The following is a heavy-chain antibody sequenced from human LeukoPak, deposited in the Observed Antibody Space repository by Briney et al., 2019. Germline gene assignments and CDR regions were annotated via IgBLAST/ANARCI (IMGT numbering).Heavy chain of an antibody. V-gene: IGHV4-4*02. CDR1: GGSIKSNNW. CDR3: ARDSYGSYFY. J-gene: IGHJ4*02. D-gene: IGHD1-26*01. Sequence: SETLSLTCAVSGGSIKSNNWWSWVRQPPGKGLEWIGEIYHSGSTNYNPSLESRVTVSVDKSKNQFSLDLSSVTAADTAVYYCARDSYGSYFYWGQGTLVTVSS. CDR2: IYHSGST.